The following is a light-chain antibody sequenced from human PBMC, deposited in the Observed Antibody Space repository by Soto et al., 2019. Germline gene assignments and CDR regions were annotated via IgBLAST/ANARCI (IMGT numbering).Light chain of an antibody. CDR2: AAS. CDR1: QGISSY. J-gene: IGKJ2*01. Sequence: IQLTQSTSSLSASVGDRVTITCRASQGISSYLAWYQQKQGKAPKLLIYAASTLQSGVPSRFSGSGSGTDFTLTISSLQPEDFAPYYGQQLNSYPPYTFGQGTKLEIK. V-gene: IGKV1-9*01. CDR3: QQLNSYPPYT.